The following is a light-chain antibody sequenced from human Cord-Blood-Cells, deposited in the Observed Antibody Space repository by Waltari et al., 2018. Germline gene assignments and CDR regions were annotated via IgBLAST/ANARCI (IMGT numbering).Light chain of an antibody. V-gene: IGKV4-1*01. CDR1: QSVLYSSNNKNY. CDR3: QQYYSTPQT. CDR2: WAS. J-gene: IGKJ2*01. Sequence: IVMTQSPDSLAVSLGERATINCNSSQSVLYSSNNKNYLAWYQQKPGQPPKLLIYWASTRESGVPDRFSGSGSGTDFTLTISSLQAEDVAVYYCQQYYSTPQTFGQGTKLEIK.